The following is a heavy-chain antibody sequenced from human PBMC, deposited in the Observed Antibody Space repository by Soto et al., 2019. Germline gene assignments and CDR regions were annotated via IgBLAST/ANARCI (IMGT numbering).Heavy chain of an antibody. V-gene: IGHV3-11*01. CDR1: GFTFSDYY. Sequence: QVQLVESGGDLVKPGGYLRLSCAASGFTFSDYYMSWIRQAPGKGLEWISHITATGRIKYYADSVKGRFTISRDNAKNSLYLQMNSLRAEDTALYYCAKGLTSVSNDAFDIWGQGTMVTVSS. D-gene: IGHD2-2*01. CDR2: ITATGRIK. J-gene: IGHJ3*02. CDR3: AKGLTSVSNDAFDI.